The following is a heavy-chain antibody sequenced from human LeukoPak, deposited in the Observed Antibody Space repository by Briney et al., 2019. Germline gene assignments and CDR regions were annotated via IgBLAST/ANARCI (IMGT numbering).Heavy chain of an antibody. J-gene: IGHJ4*02. CDR2: ISGSGGST. V-gene: IGHV3-23*01. D-gene: IGHD6-13*01. Sequence: PGGSLRLSCAAPGFTFSSYAMTWARQAPGKGLEWVSAISGSGGSTYYADSVKGRFTISRYNSKNTLYLQMNSLRAEDTAVYYCANGDSRSSWDRYYFDYWGQGTLVTVSS. CDR3: ANGDSRSSWDRYYFDY. CDR1: GFTFSSYA.